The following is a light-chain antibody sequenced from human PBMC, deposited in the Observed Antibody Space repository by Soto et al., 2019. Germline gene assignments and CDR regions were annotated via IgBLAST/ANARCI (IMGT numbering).Light chain of an antibody. CDR3: QQRFT. CDR2: GAS. V-gene: IGKV3-11*01. J-gene: IGKJ3*01. CDR1: LSFISS. Sequence: EIVLTQSPDTLSLSPGERATLSCRASLSFISSLGWYQHKPGQAPRLLIYGASNRAAGVPDRFSGSGSGTDFTLTISSLEPEDSAVYYCQQRFTFGPGTKVDIK.